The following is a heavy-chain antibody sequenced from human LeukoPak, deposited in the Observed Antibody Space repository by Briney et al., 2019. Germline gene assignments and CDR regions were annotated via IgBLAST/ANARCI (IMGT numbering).Heavy chain of an antibody. Sequence: GGSLRLSCAASGFTFSGFWMSWVRQTPGKGLEWVANIKQDGSEKYYVDSVKGRFTISRDNAKNSLSLQMNSLRVEDTAVYCCARAGSFWHYVYWGQGTLVTVS. D-gene: IGHD1-7*01. V-gene: IGHV3-7*01. CDR2: IKQDGSEK. CDR1: GFTFSGFW. J-gene: IGHJ4*02. CDR3: ARAGSFWHYVY.